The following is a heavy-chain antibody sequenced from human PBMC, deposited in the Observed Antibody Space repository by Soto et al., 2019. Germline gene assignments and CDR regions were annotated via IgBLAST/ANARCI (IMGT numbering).Heavy chain of an antibody. CDR2: IYYSVST. CDR1: GGSISSSSYY. CDR3: ARHGAGTLSYDP. Sequence: SETLSLTCTVSGGSISSSSYYWGWIRQPPGKVLEWIGSIYYSVSTYYNPSLKSRVTISVDTSKNQFSLKLSSVTAADTAVYYCARHGAGTLSYDPWGQGTLVTVS. D-gene: IGHD6-19*01. J-gene: IGHJ5*02. V-gene: IGHV4-39*01.